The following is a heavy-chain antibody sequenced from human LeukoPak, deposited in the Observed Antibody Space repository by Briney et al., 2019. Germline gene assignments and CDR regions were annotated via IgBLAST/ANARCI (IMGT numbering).Heavy chain of an antibody. D-gene: IGHD3-9*01. J-gene: IGHJ4*02. Sequence: SETLSLTCTVSGGSISSYYWSWIRQPAGKGLEWIRRIYTSGSTNYNPSLKSRVTMSVDTSKNQFSLKLSSVTAADTAVYYCARGNYDILTGYSLDNWGQGTLVTVSS. CDR2: IYTSGST. V-gene: IGHV4-4*07. CDR1: GGSISSYY. CDR3: ARGNYDILTGYSLDN.